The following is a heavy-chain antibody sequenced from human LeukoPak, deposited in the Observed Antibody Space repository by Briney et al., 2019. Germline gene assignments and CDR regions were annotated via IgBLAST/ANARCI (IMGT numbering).Heavy chain of an antibody. D-gene: IGHD5-18*01. V-gene: IGHV3-30-3*01. Sequence: GGSLRLSCAASGFTSSSYAMHWVRQAPGKGLEWVALISYDGNNKYYADSVKGRFTISRDNSKNTLYLQMNSLRAEDTAVYYCARDPKGGYSYGWGAFDIWGQGTMVTVSS. CDR3: ARDPKGGYSYGWGAFDI. J-gene: IGHJ3*02. CDR1: GFTSSSYA. CDR2: ISYDGNNK.